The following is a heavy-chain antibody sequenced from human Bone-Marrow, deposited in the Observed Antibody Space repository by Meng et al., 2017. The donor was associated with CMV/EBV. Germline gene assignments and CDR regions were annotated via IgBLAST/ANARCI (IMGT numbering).Heavy chain of an antibody. CDR2: INSDGSTT. J-gene: IGHJ3*01. V-gene: IGHV3-74*01. Sequence: GESLKISCAASGFSFSSYWMHWVRQGPGKGLVWVSRINSDGSTTTYADFVKGRFTISRDNAKNTLFLQMNSLRAEDTAVYYCAHYDSSGLHAFDVWGQGPMVTVSS. CDR3: AHYDSSGLHAFDV. CDR1: GFSFSSYW. D-gene: IGHD3-22*01.